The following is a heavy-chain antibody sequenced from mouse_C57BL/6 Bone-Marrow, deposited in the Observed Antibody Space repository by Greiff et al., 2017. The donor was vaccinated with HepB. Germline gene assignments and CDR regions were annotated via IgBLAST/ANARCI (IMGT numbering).Heavy chain of an antibody. Sequence: VHLVESEGGLVQPGSSMKLSCTASGFTFSDYYMAWVRQVPEKGLEWVANINYDGSSTYYLDSLKSRFIISRDNAKNILYLQMSSLKSEDTATYYCARDSYYYGSYYFDYWGQGTTLTVSS. J-gene: IGHJ2*01. V-gene: IGHV5-16*01. D-gene: IGHD1-1*01. CDR1: GFTFSDYY. CDR3: ARDSYYYGSYYFDY. CDR2: INYDGSST.